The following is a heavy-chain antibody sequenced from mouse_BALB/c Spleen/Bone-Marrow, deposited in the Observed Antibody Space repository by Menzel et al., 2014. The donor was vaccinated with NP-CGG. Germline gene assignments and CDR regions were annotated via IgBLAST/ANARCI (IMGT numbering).Heavy chain of an antibody. V-gene: IGHV1S56*01. CDR2: IFPGDSTT. J-gene: IGHJ1*01. Sequence: VQLQQSGVELVKPGASVKLSCKASGSTFTSYDINWVRQRPEQGLEWIGWIFPGDSTTKYNEKFKGKATLTTDKSSSTVHMQLSRLTSEDSAVYFCVRSRLRDWYFDVWGAGTTVTISS. CDR3: VRSRLRDWYFDV. CDR1: GSTFTSYD. D-gene: IGHD1-2*01.